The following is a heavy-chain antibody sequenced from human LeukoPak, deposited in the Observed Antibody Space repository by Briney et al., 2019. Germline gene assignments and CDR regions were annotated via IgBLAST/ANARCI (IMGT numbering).Heavy chain of an antibody. CDR2: IYHSGST. CDR3: ARRGSGSYYKGWYYYYYMDV. D-gene: IGHD3-10*01. CDR1: GYSISSGYY. V-gene: IGHV4-38-2*02. J-gene: IGHJ6*03. Sequence: SETLSLTCTVSGYSISSGYYWGWIRQPPGKGLEWIGTIYHSGSTYYNPSLKSRVTISVDTSNNQFSLKLSSVTAADTAVYYCARRGSGSYYKGWYYYYYMDVWGKGTTVTISS.